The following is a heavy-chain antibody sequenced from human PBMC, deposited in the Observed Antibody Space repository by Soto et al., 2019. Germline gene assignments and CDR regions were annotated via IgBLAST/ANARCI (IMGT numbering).Heavy chain of an antibody. Sequence: QVQLVESGGGVVQPGRSLRLSCAASGFTFSSYGMHWVRQAPGKGLEWVAVISYDGSNKYYADSVKGRFTISRDNSKNTLYLQMNSLRAEDTAVDYCAKKSWFGELPFDYWGQGTLVTVSS. CDR3: AKKSWFGELPFDY. CDR1: GFTFSSYG. D-gene: IGHD3-10*01. CDR2: ISYDGSNK. J-gene: IGHJ4*02. V-gene: IGHV3-30*18.